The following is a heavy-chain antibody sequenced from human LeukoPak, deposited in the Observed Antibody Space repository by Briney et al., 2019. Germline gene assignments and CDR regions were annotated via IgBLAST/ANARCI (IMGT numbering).Heavy chain of an antibody. CDR2: INSDGSST. CDR3: ARDLELVYYDSSGYDY. V-gene: IGHV3-74*01. J-gene: IGHJ4*02. CDR1: GFTFSSYW. D-gene: IGHD3-22*01. Sequence: GGSLRLSCAASGFTFSSYWMHWVREAPGKGLVWVSRINSDGSSTSYADSVKGRFTISRDNAKNTLYLQMNSLRAEDSAVYYCARDLELVYYDSSGYDYWGQGTLVTVSS.